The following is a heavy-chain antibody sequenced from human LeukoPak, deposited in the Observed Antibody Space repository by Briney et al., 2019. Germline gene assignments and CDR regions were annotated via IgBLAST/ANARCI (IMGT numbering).Heavy chain of an antibody. Sequence: PGGSLRLSFAPSGFTFSNFDMHGVRQVTGKGREWVSGIGPAGATYYPGSVKGRFTISRENAKNSLYLQMKSLRAGDTAVYYCARGGGFDFWGQGTLVTVSS. CDR2: IGPAGAT. D-gene: IGHD2-15*01. J-gene: IGHJ4*02. V-gene: IGHV3-13*04. CDR1: GFTFSNFD. CDR3: ARGGGFDF.